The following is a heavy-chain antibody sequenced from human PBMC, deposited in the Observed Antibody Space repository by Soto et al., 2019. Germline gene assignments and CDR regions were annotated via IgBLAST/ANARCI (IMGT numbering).Heavy chain of an antibody. CDR3: AISYYSSGYYSNFDY. J-gene: IGHJ4*02. CDR2: IIPIFGTA. D-gene: IGHD3-22*01. V-gene: IGHV1-69*13. CDR1: GGTFSSYA. Sequence: AVKVSCKASGGTFSSYAISWVLQAPGQGREWMGGIIPIFGTANYAQKFQGRVTITADESTSTAYMELSSLRSEDTAVYYCAISYYSSGYYSNFDYWGQGTLVTVSS.